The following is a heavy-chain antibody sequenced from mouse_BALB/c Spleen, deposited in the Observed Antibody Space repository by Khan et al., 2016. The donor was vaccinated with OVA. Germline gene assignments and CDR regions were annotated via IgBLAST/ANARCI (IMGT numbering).Heavy chain of an antibody. D-gene: IGHD2-14*01. J-gene: IGHJ3*01. Sequence: VRLQQSGPELVKPGASVKIPCKASGYTFTYYNMDWVKQSHGKSLEWIGDVNPNNGGTIYNQKFKGKATLTVDKSSSTAYMELRSLTSEDTAVYYCARGHYRYGGSWFAYWGQGTLVTVSA. CDR1: GYTFTYYN. CDR3: ARGHYRYGGSWFAY. CDR2: VNPNNGGT. V-gene: IGHV1-18*01.